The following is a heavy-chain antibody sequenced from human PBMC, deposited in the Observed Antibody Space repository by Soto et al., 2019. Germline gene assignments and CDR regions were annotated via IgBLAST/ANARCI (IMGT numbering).Heavy chain of an antibody. Sequence: ASVKVSCKASGYIFTDYYMHWVRQAPGQELGWMGWINPNSGDTSYVQKFQGRVTMTRDTSISTAYTELSSLRSDDTAVYYCARDLPPSDYWGQGTLVTVSS. CDR1: GYIFTDYY. CDR2: INPNSGDT. V-gene: IGHV1-2*02. J-gene: IGHJ4*02. CDR3: ARDLPPSDY.